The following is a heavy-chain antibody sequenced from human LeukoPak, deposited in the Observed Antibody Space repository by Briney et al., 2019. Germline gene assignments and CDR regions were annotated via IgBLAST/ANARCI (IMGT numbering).Heavy chain of an antibody. CDR2: ISYDGSNK. J-gene: IGHJ4*02. Sequence: AVISYDGSNKYYADSVKGRFTISRDNSKNTLYLQMNSLRAEDTAVYYCAKDRMVRGVPDYWGQGTLVTVSS. D-gene: IGHD3-10*01. CDR3: AKDRMVRGVPDY. V-gene: IGHV3-30*18.